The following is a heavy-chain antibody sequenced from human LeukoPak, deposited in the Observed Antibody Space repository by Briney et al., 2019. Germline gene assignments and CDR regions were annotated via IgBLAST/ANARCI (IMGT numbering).Heavy chain of an antibody. CDR3: ASQDCSTTSCYLPY. Sequence: GGSLRLSCAASGFTFSNYVMSWVRQAPGKGLEWVAVISYDGSNKYYADSVKGRFTISRDNSKNTLYLQTNSLRAEDTAVYYCASQDCSTTSCYLPYWGQGTLVTVSS. V-gene: IGHV3-30*03. J-gene: IGHJ4*02. CDR2: ISYDGSNK. CDR1: GFTFSNYV. D-gene: IGHD2-2*01.